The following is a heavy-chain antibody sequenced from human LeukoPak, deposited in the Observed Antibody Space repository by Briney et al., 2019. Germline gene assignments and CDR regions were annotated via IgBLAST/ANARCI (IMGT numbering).Heavy chain of an antibody. CDR2: IYYSGST. Sequence: KPSETLSLTCTVSGGSINSSSYYWGWIRQPPGKGLEWIGSIYYSGSTYYNPSLKSRVTISVDTSKNQFSLKLSSVTAADTAVYYWASLGYSYGQVDYWGQGTPVTVTS. J-gene: IGHJ4*02. D-gene: IGHD5-18*01. V-gene: IGHV4-39*01. CDR1: GGSINSSSYY. CDR3: ASLGYSYGQVDY.